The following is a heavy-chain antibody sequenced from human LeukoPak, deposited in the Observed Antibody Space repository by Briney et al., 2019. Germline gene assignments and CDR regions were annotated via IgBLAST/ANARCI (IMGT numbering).Heavy chain of an antibody. Sequence: GGSLRLSCAAAGFTFSSYGMDWVRQAPGKGLEWVAFIRYDGSNKYYADSVKGRFTISRDNSKNTTNLQMNGLRTEDTAVYYCALQTYWGQGTLVTVSS. CDR2: IRYDGSNK. CDR1: GFTFSSYG. CDR3: ALQTY. V-gene: IGHV3-30*02. J-gene: IGHJ4*02.